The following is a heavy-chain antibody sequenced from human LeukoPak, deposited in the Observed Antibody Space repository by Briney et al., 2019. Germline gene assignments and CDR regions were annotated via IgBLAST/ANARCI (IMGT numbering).Heavy chain of an antibody. Sequence: ATVKVSCKASGYTFTSYGISWVRQAPGQGLEWTGWISAYNGNTNYAQKLQGRVTMTTDTSTSTAYMELRSLRSDDTAVYYCARDPIAVAGAHYFDYWGQGTLVTVSS. CDR3: ARDPIAVAGAHYFDY. CDR1: GYTFTSYG. D-gene: IGHD6-19*01. J-gene: IGHJ4*02. CDR2: ISAYNGNT. V-gene: IGHV1-18*01.